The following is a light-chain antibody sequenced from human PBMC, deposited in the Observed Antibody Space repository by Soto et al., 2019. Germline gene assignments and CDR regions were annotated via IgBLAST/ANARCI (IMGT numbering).Light chain of an antibody. V-gene: IGKV1-6*01. J-gene: IGKJ1*01. CDR1: QGIRNY. Sequence: AIQITQSPSTLSASVGDRVTITCRASQGIRNYLAWYQQKPGKAPKLLIYAASSLQSGVPSRFRGSGSGTDFTLTISRLQPDDFSTYYCLHYYSYSGAFGQGTKVDIK. CDR3: LHYYSYSGA. CDR2: AAS.